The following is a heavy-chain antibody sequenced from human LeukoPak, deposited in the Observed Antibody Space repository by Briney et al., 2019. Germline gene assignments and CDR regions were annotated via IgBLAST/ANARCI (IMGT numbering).Heavy chain of an antibody. D-gene: IGHD6-13*01. V-gene: IGHV4-34*01. CDR3: ARVSSSWYEDWYFDL. CDR1: GGSFSGYY. J-gene: IGHJ2*01. CDR2: INHSGST. Sequence: PSETLSLTCAVYGGSFSGYYWSWIRQPPGKGLEWIGEINHSGSTNYNPSLKSRVTISVDTSKNQFSLKLSSVTAADTAVYYCARVSSSWYEDWYFDLWGRGTLVSVSS.